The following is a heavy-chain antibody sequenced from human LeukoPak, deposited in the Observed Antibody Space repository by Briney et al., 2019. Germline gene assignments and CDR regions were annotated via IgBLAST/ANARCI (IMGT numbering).Heavy chain of an antibody. V-gene: IGHV3-21*01. CDR1: GFTLSTYS. CDR2: ISSSSPYI. D-gene: IGHD5-24*01. CDR3: AREGDGYNSPIDY. J-gene: IGHJ4*02. Sequence: GGSLRLSCAASGFTLSTYSLNWVRQAPGKGLEWVSSISSSSPYIYYADSVKGRFTISRDNAKNSLFLQMNSLRAEDTAVYYCAREGDGYNSPIDYWGQGTLVTVSS.